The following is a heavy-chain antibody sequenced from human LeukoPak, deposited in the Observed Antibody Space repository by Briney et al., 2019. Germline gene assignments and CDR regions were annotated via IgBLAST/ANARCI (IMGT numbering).Heavy chain of an antibody. Sequence: GGSLRLSCAAPGFTFSSYEMNWVRQAPGKGLEWVSYISSSGSTIYYADSVKGRFTISRDNPRNTLYLQMNSLRAEDTAVYYCAKDGVWIGEKKANMDVWGKGTTV. CDR2: ISSSGSTI. CDR3: AKDGVWIGEKKANMDV. D-gene: IGHD3-10*01. J-gene: IGHJ6*03. V-gene: IGHV3-48*03. CDR1: GFTFSSYE.